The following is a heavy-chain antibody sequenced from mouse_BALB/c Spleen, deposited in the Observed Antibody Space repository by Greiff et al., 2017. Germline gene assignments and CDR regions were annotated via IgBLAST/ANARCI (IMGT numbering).Heavy chain of an antibody. J-gene: IGHJ2*01. D-gene: IGHD2-14*01. V-gene: IGHV3-8*02. Sequence: EVKLQESGPSLVKPSQTLSLTCSVTGDSITSGYWNWIRKFPGNKLEYMGYISYSGSTYYNPSLKSRISITRDTSKNQYYLQLNSVTTEDTATYYCARYYRYDEYYFDYWGQGTTLTVSS. CDR3: ARYYRYDEYYFDY. CDR1: GDSITSGY. CDR2: ISYSGST.